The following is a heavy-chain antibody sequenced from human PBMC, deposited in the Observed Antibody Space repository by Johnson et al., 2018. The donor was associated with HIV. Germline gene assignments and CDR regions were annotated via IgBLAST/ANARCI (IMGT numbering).Heavy chain of an antibody. CDR3: AKQQLARGCYAFDI. Sequence: QVQLVESGGGVVQPGGSLRLSCVASGLPLSNYGMHWVRQAPGKGLEWVAFIRYDETNKDYADSVKGRFTISRDNSKNTLYLQMNSLRAEDTAVYYCAKQQLARGCYAFDIWGQGTMVTVSS. CDR2: IRYDETNK. CDR1: GLPLSNYG. D-gene: IGHD6-13*01. V-gene: IGHV3-30*02. J-gene: IGHJ3*02.